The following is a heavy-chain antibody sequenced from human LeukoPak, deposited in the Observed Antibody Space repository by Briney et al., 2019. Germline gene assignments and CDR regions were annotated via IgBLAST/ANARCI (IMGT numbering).Heavy chain of an antibody. Sequence: SETLSLTCTVSGGSISSFYWSWIRQPPGKGLEWIGFIYYSGTTNYNPSLKSRVTISVDTSKNQFSLKLKSVTAADTAVYYCARWPAPTTVLTPGYFDYWGQGTLVTVSS. J-gene: IGHJ4*02. CDR1: GGSISSFY. V-gene: IGHV4-59*01. D-gene: IGHD4-23*01. CDR2: IYYSGTT. CDR3: ARWPAPTTVLTPGYFDY.